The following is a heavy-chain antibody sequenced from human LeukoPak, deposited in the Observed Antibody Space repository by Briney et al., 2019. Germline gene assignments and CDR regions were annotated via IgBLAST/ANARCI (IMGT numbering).Heavy chain of an antibody. D-gene: IGHD3-3*01. V-gene: IGHV1-8*01. CDR3: ARVGYYDFWSGPDY. J-gene: IGHJ4*02. Sequence: ASVKVSCKASGYTFTSYDINWVRQATGQGLEWMGWMNPNSGNTGYAQKFQGRVTMTRNTSISTAYMELSSLRSDDTAVYYCARVGYYDFWSGPDYWGQGTLVTVSS. CDR2: MNPNSGNT. CDR1: GYTFTSYD.